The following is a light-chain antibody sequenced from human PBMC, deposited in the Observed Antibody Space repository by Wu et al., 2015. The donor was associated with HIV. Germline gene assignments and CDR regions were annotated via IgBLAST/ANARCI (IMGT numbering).Light chain of an antibody. J-gene: IGKJ2*01. CDR3: QQYGSSFSYT. CDR2: GAS. CDR1: QSVSSSY. Sequence: EIVLTQSPGTLSSSPGERATLSCRASQSVSSSYLAWYQQKPGQAPRLLIYGASSRATGIPDRFSGSGSGTDFTLTISRLEPEDFAVYYCQQYGSSFSYTFGQGTKLEIK. V-gene: IGKV3-20*01.